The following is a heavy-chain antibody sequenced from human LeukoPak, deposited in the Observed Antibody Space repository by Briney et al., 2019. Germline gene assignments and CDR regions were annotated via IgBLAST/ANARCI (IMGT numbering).Heavy chain of an antibody. Sequence: SETLSLTCTVSGGSISSGGYYWSWIRQHPGKGLEWIGYIYYSGSTYYNPSLKSRVTISVDTSKNQFSLKLSSVTAADTAVYYCARLRTGTTSPPYYFDYWGQGTLVTVSS. CDR2: IYYSGST. V-gene: IGHV4-31*03. CDR3: ARLRTGTTSPPYYFDY. J-gene: IGHJ4*02. CDR1: GGSISSGGYY. D-gene: IGHD1-1*01.